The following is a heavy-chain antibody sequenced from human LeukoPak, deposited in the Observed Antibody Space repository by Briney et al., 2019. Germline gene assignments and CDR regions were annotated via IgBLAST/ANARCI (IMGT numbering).Heavy chain of an antibody. J-gene: IGHJ4*02. V-gene: IGHV4-39*01. D-gene: IGHD6-6*01. CDR1: GGSISSNSYY. Sequence: PSETLSLTCTVSGGSISSNSYYSGWIRQPPGKGLEWIGSIYYTEHTYYSPSLKSRVTMSVGTSKNQFSLKLSSVTAADTAVYYCASGYSSSSFDYWGPGTLVTVSS. CDR2: IYYTEHT. CDR3: ASGYSSSSFDY.